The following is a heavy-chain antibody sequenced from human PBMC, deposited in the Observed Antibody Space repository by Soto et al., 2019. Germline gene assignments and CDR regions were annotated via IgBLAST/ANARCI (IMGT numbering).Heavy chain of an antibody. CDR2: VNHSGST. CDR1: VGSFSGYY. J-gene: IGHJ4*02. CDR3: ARGRNLGGTYLDY. Sequence: QVQLQQWGAGLLNPSETLSLTCAVYVGSFSGYYWSWIRQPPGKGLEWIGEVNHSGSTNYKPSLKSRVTISVDTSKHQFSLNLNSVTAADTAVYYCARGRNLGGTYLDYWGQGTLVTVSS. D-gene: IGHD1-26*01. V-gene: IGHV4-34*01.